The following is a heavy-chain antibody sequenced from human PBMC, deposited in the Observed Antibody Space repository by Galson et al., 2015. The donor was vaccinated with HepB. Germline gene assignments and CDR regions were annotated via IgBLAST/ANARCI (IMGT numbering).Heavy chain of an antibody. CDR2: ISAYNGNT. Sequence: SVKVSCKASGYTFTSYGISWVRQAPGQGLEWMGWISAYNGNTNYAQKLQGRVTMTTDTSTSTAYMELRSLRSDDTAVYYCARDAPCSSTSCYFGYYYYYYGMDVWGQGTTVTVSS. J-gene: IGHJ6*02. CDR1: GYTFTSYG. CDR3: ARDAPCSSTSCYFGYYYYYYGMDV. D-gene: IGHD2-2*01. V-gene: IGHV1-18*04.